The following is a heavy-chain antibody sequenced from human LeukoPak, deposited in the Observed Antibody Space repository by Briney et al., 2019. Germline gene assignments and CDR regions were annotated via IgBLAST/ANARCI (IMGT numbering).Heavy chain of an antibody. D-gene: IGHD4-11*01. CDR3: ARDSSVTTGGFDY. CDR2: INAGGGNT. CDR1: GFTFSHYW. J-gene: IGHJ4*02. V-gene: IGHV3-74*01. Sequence: GSLTLSCAASGFTFSHYWMRWGRQAPGKGLVWVSRINAGGGNTVYADSVKGRFTISRDNAKNKLYLQMNSLRAEDTAVYYCARDSSVTTGGFDYWGQGTEVSVSS.